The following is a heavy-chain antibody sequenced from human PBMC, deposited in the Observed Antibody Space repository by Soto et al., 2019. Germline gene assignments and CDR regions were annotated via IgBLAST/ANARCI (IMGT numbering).Heavy chain of an antibody. D-gene: IGHD5-12*01. CDR1: GGSISSYY. V-gene: IGHV4-59*01. Sequence: SETLSLTCTVSGGSISSYYWSWIRQPPGKGLEWIGYIYYSGSINYNPSLKSRVTISVDTSKNQFSLKLSSVTAADTAVYYCARDCRDGYNYVNWFDPWGQGTLVTVSS. CDR2: IYYSGSI. J-gene: IGHJ5*02. CDR3: ARDCRDGYNYVNWFDP.